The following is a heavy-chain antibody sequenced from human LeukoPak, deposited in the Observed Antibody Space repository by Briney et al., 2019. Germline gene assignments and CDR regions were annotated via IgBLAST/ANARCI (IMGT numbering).Heavy chain of an antibody. V-gene: IGHV4-61*01. D-gene: IGHD6-13*01. CDR1: GGSISSSTYY. J-gene: IGHJ5*01. Sequence: SETLSLTCTVSGGSISSSTYYWNWIRQPPGKGLEWIGYIYYSGSTNYNPSLKSRLTISVDTSKNQFSLRLTSVTAADTAVYYCAREVAAAGTLWFDSWGRGTLVTVSS. CDR3: AREVAAAGTLWFDS. CDR2: IYYSGST.